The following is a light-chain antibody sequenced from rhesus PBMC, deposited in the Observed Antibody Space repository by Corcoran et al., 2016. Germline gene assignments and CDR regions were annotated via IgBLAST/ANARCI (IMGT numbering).Light chain of an antibody. CDR2: WAS. CDR1: QSLLYSSNNKNY. J-gene: IGKJ3*01. CDR3: QQYYSSPLT. V-gene: IGKV4-1*01. Sequence: IVMTQSPDSLAVSLGERVTINCKSSQSLLYSSNNKNYLAWYQQKPGQAPELLIYWASTRESGVPNRFSGSGYGTDCTLTISGLQSEDVAVYYCQQYYSSPLTFGPGTKLDIK.